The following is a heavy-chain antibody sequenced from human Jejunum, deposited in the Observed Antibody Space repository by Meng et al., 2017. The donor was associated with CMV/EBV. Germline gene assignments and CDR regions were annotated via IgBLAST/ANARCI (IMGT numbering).Heavy chain of an antibody. CDR3: ARYHYYDSSGYLKAHLDY. D-gene: IGHD3-22*01. CDR2: MSAYNGNT. Sequence: FTSYGISWLRQAPGQGLEWMGWMSAYNGNTNDAQKLQGRVTMTRDASTSTAYMELRSLRSDDTAVYYCARYHYYDSSGYLKAHLDYWGQGTLVTVSS. V-gene: IGHV1-18*01. CDR1: FTSYG. J-gene: IGHJ4*02.